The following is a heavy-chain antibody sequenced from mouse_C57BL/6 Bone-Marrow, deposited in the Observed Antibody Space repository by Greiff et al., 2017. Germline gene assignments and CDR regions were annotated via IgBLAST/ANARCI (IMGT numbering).Heavy chain of an antibody. V-gene: IGHV1-18*01. J-gene: IGHJ2*01. Sequence: EVQLQQSGPELVKPGASVKIPCKASGYTFTDYNMDWVKQSHGKSLEWIGDINPNNGGTIYNQKFKGKATLTVDKSSSTAYMELRSLTSEDTAVYYCARSDYPFLYDWGQGTTLTVSS. D-gene: IGHD2-13*01. CDR2: INPNNGGT. CDR3: ARSDYPFLYD. CDR1: GYTFTDYN.